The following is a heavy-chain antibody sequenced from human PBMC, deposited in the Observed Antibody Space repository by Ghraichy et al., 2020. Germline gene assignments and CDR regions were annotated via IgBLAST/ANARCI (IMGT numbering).Heavy chain of an antibody. CDR3: ARAAGVKWELLPGDAFDI. J-gene: IGHJ3*02. D-gene: IGHD1-26*01. CDR1: GFTFSSYS. V-gene: IGHV3-48*01. CDR2: ISSSSSTI. Sequence: GGSLRLSCAASGFTFSSYSMNWVRQAPGKGLEWVSYISSSSSTIYYADSVKGRFTISRDNAKNSLYLQMNSLRAEDTAVYYCARAAGVKWELLPGDAFDIWGQGTMVTVSS.